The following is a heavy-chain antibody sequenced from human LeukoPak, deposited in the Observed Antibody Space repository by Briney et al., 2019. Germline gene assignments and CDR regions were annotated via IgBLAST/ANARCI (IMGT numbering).Heavy chain of an antibody. CDR3: ARGGSLGY. J-gene: IGHJ4*02. V-gene: IGHV3-48*03. D-gene: IGHD6-19*01. CDR2: ISSSGSTI. CDR1: GFTLSSYE. Sequence: QPGGSLSLSCAASGFTLSSYEMNWVRQAPGKGLEWVSKISSSGSTIYYADSVKGRLAISRDNAKSSLYLQMNSLRVEDTAVYYCARGGSLGYWGQGNLVTVSS.